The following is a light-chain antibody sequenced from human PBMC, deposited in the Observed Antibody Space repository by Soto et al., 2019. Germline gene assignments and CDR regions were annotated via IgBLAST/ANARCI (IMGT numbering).Light chain of an antibody. CDR3: GAWDDSLNGPV. V-gene: IGLV1-44*01. CDR2: SNN. J-gene: IGLJ1*01. CDR1: SSNIGSNT. Sequence: QSVLTQPPSASGTPGQRVTISCSGSSSNIGSNTVNWYQQLPGTAPKLLTYSNNQRPSGVPDRFSGSKSGTSVSLAISGLQSEDEADYYCGAWDDSLNGPVFGTGTKLTVL.